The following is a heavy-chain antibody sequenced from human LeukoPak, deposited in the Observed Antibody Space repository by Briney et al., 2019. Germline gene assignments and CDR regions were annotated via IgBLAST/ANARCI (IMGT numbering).Heavy chain of an antibody. CDR1: GGTFSSYA. J-gene: IGHJ4*02. CDR3: ARERSGSYYRRGGSLDY. V-gene: IGHV1-69*05. Sequence: ASVKVSCKASGGTFSSYAISWVRQAPGQGLEWMGGIIPIFGTANYAQKFQGRVTITTDESTSTAYVELSSLRSEDTAVYYCARERSGSYYRRGGSLDYWGQGTLVTVSS. CDR2: IIPIFGTA. D-gene: IGHD3-10*01.